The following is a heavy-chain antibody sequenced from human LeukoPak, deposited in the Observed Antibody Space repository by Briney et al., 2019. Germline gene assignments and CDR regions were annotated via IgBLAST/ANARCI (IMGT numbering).Heavy chain of an antibody. Sequence: GGSLRLSCAASGFTFSSYGMHWVRQAPGKGLEWVSVISDDGSNKYYADSVKGRSTISRDNSKNTLYLQMNSLRAEDTAVYYCAKGGSYYPRPAYFDYWGQGTLVTVSS. V-gene: IGHV3-30*18. D-gene: IGHD1-26*01. CDR1: GFTFSSYG. CDR2: ISDDGSNK. J-gene: IGHJ4*02. CDR3: AKGGSYYPRPAYFDY.